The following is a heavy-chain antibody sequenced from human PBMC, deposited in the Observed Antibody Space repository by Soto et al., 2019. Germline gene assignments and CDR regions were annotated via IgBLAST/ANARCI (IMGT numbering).Heavy chain of an antibody. CDR1: GGSISSYY. D-gene: IGHD4-17*01. V-gene: IGHV4-59*01. J-gene: IGHJ4*02. CDR3: ARFTVEFFDY. CDR2: IYYSGST. Sequence: PSETLSLTCTVSGGSISSYYWSWIRQPPGKGLEWIGYIYYSGSTNYNPSLKSRVTISVDTSKNQFSLKLSSVTAADTAVYYCARFTVEFFDYWGQGTLVTVSS.